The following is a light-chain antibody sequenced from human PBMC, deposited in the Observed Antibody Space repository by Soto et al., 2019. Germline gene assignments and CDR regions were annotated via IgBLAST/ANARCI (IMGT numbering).Light chain of an antibody. J-gene: IGKJ5*01. CDR2: GAS. CDR3: QQYNSWPIT. Sequence: EIVMTQSPAILSVSPGDRATLSCRAGQSVSNNLAWYQQKPGQTPRLVIYGASNRATGVPARFSGSGSGTDFTLTISSLQSEDFAVYYCQQYNSWPITFGQGTRLEIK. V-gene: IGKV3-15*01. CDR1: QSVSNN.